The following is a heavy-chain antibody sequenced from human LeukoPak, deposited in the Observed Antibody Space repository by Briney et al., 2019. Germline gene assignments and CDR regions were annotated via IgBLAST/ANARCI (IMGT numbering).Heavy chain of an antibody. V-gene: IGHV3-23*01. J-gene: IGHJ4*02. D-gene: IGHD3-22*01. Sequence: QTGGSLRLSCAACGFTFSSYAMSWVRQAPGKGLEWVSVISGSGGSTHYADSVKGRFTISRDNSKNTLYVQMSSLRAEDTAVYYCAKGRSSSGYDYVDYWGQGTLVTVSS. CDR3: AKGRSSSGYDYVDY. CDR2: ISGSGGST. CDR1: GFTFSSYA.